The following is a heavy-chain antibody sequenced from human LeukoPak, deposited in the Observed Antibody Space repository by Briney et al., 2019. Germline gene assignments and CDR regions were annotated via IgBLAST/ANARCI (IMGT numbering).Heavy chain of an antibody. CDR3: ATNPAAAAQSYYYYYYMDV. CDR2: ISRDGGST. D-gene: IGHD6-13*01. CDR1: GLNFDDYA. V-gene: IGHV3-43*02. Sequence: GGSLRLSCAASGLNFDDYAMHWLHQAPRQGLAWVSLISRDGGSTYYADSVKGRFTISRDNSKNSMYLQMNSLRTKDTALYYCATNPAAAAQSYYYYYYMDVWGKGTTVTVSS. J-gene: IGHJ6*03.